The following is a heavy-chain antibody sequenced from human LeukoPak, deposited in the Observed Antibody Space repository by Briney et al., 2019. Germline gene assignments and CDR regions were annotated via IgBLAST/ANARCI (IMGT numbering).Heavy chain of an antibody. CDR3: ARDPDPLEGMPDGY. CDR2: ISSSSSYI. CDR1: GFTFSSYS. J-gene: IGHJ4*02. D-gene: IGHD5-24*01. V-gene: IGHV3-21*01. Sequence: GGSPRLSCAASGFTFSSYSMNWVRQAPGKGLEWVSSISSSSSYIYYADSVKGRFTISRDNAKNSLYLQMNSLRAEDTAVYYCARDPDPLEGMPDGYWGQGTLVTVSS.